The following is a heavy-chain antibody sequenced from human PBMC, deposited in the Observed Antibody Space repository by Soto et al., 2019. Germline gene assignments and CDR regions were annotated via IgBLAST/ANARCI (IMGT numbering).Heavy chain of an antibody. CDR2: ISAYNGNT. V-gene: IGHV1-18*01. CDR3: ARGGGSPYHNPEFDF. Sequence: GASVKVSCKASGYSFTRYYINWVRQAPGQGLEWMGWISAYNGNTHYEEKLQGRVTLTTDTSTSTAYMELRSLRSDDTAVYYCARGGGSPYHNPEFDFWGQGTLVTVSS. D-gene: IGHD6-13*01. J-gene: IGHJ4*02. CDR1: GYSFTRYY.